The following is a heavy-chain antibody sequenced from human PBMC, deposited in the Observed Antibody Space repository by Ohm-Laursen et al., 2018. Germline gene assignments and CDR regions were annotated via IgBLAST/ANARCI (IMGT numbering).Heavy chain of an antibody. CDR1: GYTFTSYG. CDR3: ANGLESLNW. J-gene: IGHJ4*01. V-gene: IGHV1-18*01. Sequence: ASVKVSCKASGYTFTSYGISWVRQAPGQGLEWIGWVSVYNGDTMYAKSVQGRVTMTRDISTSTAFMELRSLRSDDTAVYYCANGLESLNWWGHGTLVTVSA. D-gene: IGHD3/OR15-3a*01. CDR2: VSVYNGDT.